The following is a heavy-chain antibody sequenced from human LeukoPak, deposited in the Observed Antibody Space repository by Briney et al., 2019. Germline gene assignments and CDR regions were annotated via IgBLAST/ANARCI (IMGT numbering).Heavy chain of an antibody. J-gene: IGHJ6*03. CDR1: GFTFSDYY. D-gene: IGHD5-18*01. CDR3: ARLDTAMVLAYYYYYMDV. CDR2: ISSSGTTI. V-gene: IGHV3-11*01. Sequence: PGGSLRLSCAASGFTFSDYYMSWIRQAPGKGLEWLSYISSSGTTIYYADSVKGRFTISRDNAKNSPYLQMNSLRAEDTAVYYCARLDTAMVLAYYYYYMDVWGKGTTVTVSS.